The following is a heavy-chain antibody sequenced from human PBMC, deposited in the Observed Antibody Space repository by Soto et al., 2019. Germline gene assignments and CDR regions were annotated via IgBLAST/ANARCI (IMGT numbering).Heavy chain of an antibody. Sequence: APVKVSRKASGGTLSRYAISWGRQAPGQGGGWVGGGIPIFGTANYAQKSQGRVTITADESTSTAYMELSSLRSEDTAVYYCARDPLPNDSSGYYGYNWYDGVAFDYWGQGTLVTVSS. V-gene: IGHV1-69*13. CDR1: GGTLSRYA. CDR2: GIPIFGTA. J-gene: IGHJ4*02. CDR3: ARDPLPNDSSGYYGYNWYDGVAFDY. D-gene: IGHD3-22*01.